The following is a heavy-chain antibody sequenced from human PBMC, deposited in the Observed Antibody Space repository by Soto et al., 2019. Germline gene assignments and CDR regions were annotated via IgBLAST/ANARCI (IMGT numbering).Heavy chain of an antibody. J-gene: IGHJ4*02. CDR3: ARDRHSNSYYFDY. D-gene: IGHD4-4*01. Sequence: ASVKVSCKASGYTFTSYAMHWVRQAPGQRLEWMGRINAGNGNTKYSQKFQGRVTITRDTSTSTAYMELSSLRSEDTAVYYCARDRHSNSYYFDYWGQGTLVTVSS. CDR1: GYTFTSYA. CDR2: INAGNGNT. V-gene: IGHV1-3*01.